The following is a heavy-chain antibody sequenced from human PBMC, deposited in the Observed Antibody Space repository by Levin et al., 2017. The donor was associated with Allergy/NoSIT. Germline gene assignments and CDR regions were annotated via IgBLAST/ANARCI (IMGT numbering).Heavy chain of an antibody. CDR2: INSDGSST. J-gene: IGHJ6*02. D-gene: IGHD2-15*01. CDR1: GFTFSGYW. Sequence: SCAASGFTFSGYWMHWVRQAPGKGLVWVSRINSDGSSTSYADSVKGRFTISRDNAKNTLYLQVNSLRTEDTAVYYCARVNGYCSGGTCFNRGMDVWGRGTTVTVSS. V-gene: IGHV3-74*01. CDR3: ARVNGYCSGGTCFNRGMDV.